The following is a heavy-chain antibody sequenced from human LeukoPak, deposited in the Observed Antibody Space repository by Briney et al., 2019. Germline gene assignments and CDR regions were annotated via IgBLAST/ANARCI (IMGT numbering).Heavy chain of an antibody. Sequence: KVSCKASGYTFTSYYMHWVRQMPGKGLEWMGIIYPGDSDTRYSPSFQGQVTISADKSISTAYLQWSSLKASDTAMYYCARRLGGDPYYFDYWGQGTLVTVSS. CDR3: ARRLGGDPYYFDY. V-gene: IGHV5-51*01. J-gene: IGHJ4*02. D-gene: IGHD3-16*01. CDR2: IYPGDSDT. CDR1: GYTFTSYY.